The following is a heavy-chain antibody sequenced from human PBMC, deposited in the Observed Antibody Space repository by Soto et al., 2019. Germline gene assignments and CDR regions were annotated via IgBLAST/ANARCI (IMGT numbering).Heavy chain of an antibody. D-gene: IGHD3-10*01. V-gene: IGHV1-69*01. CDR1: GGTLSDYA. J-gene: IGHJ6*02. CDR3: AVAAVREIMAQESSGMAV. Sequence: QVQLVQSGAEVKTPGSSVKVSCKASGGTLSDYAISWVRQAPGQGLEWMGGIMPTVDSANYAQNFQGRLTISADESTSTAKLELSSLRYDDTAVYYCAVAAVREIMAQESSGMAVWGQGTTVIVSS. CDR2: IMPTVDSA.